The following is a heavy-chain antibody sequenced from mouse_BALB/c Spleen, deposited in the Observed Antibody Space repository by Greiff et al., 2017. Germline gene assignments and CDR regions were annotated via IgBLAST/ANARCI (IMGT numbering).Heavy chain of an antibody. Sequence: VQLKQSGAELVKPGASVKLSCTASGFNIKDTYMHWVKQRPEQGLEWIGRIDPANGNTKYDPKFQGKATITAESSSNTAYLQLSSLTSEDTAVYYCARDYGYAMDYWGQGTAVTVSS. D-gene: IGHD1-1*01. V-gene: IGHV14-3*02. J-gene: IGHJ4*01. CDR1: GFNIKDTY. CDR2: IDPANGNT. CDR3: ARDYGYAMDY.